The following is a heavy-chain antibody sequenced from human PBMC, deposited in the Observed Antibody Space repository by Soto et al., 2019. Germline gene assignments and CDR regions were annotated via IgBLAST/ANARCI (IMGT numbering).Heavy chain of an antibody. CDR2: ISGTIDAA. CDR3: GKYSGSYPVYNGMNL. CDR1: GFPFSTSA. D-gene: IGHD1-26*01. V-gene: IGHV3-23*01. J-gene: IGHJ6*02. Sequence: EVQLLESGGGLVRPGGSLRLSCAASGFPFSTSAMNWVRQAPGKGLEWVSIISGTIDAAHYAESVRGRFTSSRDNSKNTLYLQMNSLRAEDTAVYYCGKYSGSYPVYNGMNLWGQGTTVTVSS.